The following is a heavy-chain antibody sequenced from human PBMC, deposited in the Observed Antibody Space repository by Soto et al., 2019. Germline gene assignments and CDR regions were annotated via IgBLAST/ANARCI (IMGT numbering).Heavy chain of an antibody. Sequence: SVKVSCKASGGTFSSYAISWVRQAPGQGLEWMGGIIPIFGTANYAQKFQGRVTITADESTSTAYMELSSLRSEDTAVYYCARVQRYSSGWYGDYYYYYGMDVWGQGTTVTVSS. CDR1: GGTFSSYA. D-gene: IGHD6-19*01. V-gene: IGHV1-69*13. J-gene: IGHJ6*02. CDR3: ARVQRYSSGWYGDYYYYYGMDV. CDR2: IIPIFGTA.